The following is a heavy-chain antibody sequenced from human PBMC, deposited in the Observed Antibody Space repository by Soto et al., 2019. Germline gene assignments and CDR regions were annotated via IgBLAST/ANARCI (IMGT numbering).Heavy chain of an antibody. CDR3: ASLIFRGNCFDP. V-gene: IGHV4-31*03. CDR2: IYYSGST. J-gene: IGHJ5*02. Sequence: QVQLQESGPGLVKPSQTLSLTCTVSGGSISSGGYYWSWIRQHPGKGLEWIGHIYYSGSTYYNRSRRRRVSISVDTSKNQFSLKLSSVTAADTAVYYCASLIFRGNCFDPWGQGTLVTVSS. D-gene: IGHD3-10*01. CDR1: GGSISSGGYY.